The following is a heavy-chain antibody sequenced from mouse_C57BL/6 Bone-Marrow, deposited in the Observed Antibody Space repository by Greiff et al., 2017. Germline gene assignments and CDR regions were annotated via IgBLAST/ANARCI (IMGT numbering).Heavy chain of an antibody. V-gene: IGHV1-7*01. D-gene: IGHD1-1*01. Sequence: VQLQQSGAELAKPGASVKLSCKASGYTFTSYWMHWVKQRPGQGLEWIGYINPSSGYTKYNQKFKDKATLTADKSSSTAYMQLSSLTYEDSAVYYCASYYYGSSWGCAYWGQGTLVTVSA. CDR2: INPSSGYT. CDR3: ASYYYGSSWGCAY. J-gene: IGHJ3*01. CDR1: GYTFTSYW.